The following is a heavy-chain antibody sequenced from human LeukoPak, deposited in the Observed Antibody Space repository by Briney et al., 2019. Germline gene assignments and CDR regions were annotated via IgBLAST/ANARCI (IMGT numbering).Heavy chain of an antibody. V-gene: IGHV3-74*01. CDR1: GFTFSKYW. CDR2: INPDDKST. J-gene: IGHJ3*02. Sequence: GGSLRLSCAASGFTFSKYWLHWVRQPPGRGLVWLARINPDDKSTSYADSVKGRFTISIDDAKETLFLQMNSLTAEDTAVYYCLTIVETPIDAFDIWGQGAMVTVSS. D-gene: IGHD4-23*01. CDR3: LTIVETPIDAFDI.